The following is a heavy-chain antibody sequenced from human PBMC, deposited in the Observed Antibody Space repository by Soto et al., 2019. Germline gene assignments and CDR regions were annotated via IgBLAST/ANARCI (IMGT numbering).Heavy chain of an antibody. CDR2: IIPILGIA. D-gene: IGHD4-4*01. J-gene: IGHJ4*02. V-gene: IGHV1-69*02. CDR3: ARQNDAYSPFDY. Sequence: QVQLVQSGSEVKKPGSSVKVTCKASGGTFRSYIISWVRQAPGQGLEWMGMIIPILGIANYAQKFQGRVTITADKSTSTAYMELSSLRSEDPAVYYCARQNDAYSPFDYWGQGSLVTVSS. CDR1: GGTFRSYI.